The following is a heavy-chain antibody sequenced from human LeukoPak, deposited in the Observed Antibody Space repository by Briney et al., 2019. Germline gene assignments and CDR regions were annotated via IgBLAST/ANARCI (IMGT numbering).Heavy chain of an antibody. CDR3: AIFSEGFDY. CDR2: IWYDGSNK. CDR1: GFTFSSYG. Sequence: PGGSLRLSCAASGFTFSSYGMHWVRQAPGKGLEWVAVIWYDGSNKYYADSVRGRFTISRDNSKNTLYLQMNSLRAEDTAVYYCAIFSEGFDYWGQGTLVTVSS. J-gene: IGHJ4*02. V-gene: IGHV3-33*01.